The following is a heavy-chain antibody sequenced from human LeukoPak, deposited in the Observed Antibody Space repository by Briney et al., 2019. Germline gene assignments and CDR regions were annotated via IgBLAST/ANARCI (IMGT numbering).Heavy chain of an antibody. CDR1: GYTFSNYA. J-gene: IGHJ4*02. CDR3: ARGDSGPTYNSNWYETNY. V-gene: IGHV7-4-1*02. CDR2: INANTGNP. D-gene: IGHD6-13*01. Sequence: ASVKVSCKTSGYTFSNYAINWVRQAPGKGLEWMGWINANTGNPTYALGFTGRFVLSLDKSVSTAYLQISSLKAEDTAVYYCARGDSGPTYNSNWYETNYWGQGTLVTVSS.